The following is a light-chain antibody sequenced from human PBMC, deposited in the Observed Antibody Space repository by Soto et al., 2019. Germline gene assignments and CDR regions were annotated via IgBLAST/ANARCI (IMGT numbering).Light chain of an antibody. CDR3: ASWDDNLNGWA. V-gene: IGLV1-44*01. CDR2: NNN. CDR1: SSNIETNT. Sequence: QSVLTQPPSASGTPGQRVTISCSGSSSNIETNTVDWYQHLPGTAPKVLIFNNNQRPSGVPDRFSGSKSGTSASLAISGLQSEDEAEYFCASWDDNLNGWAFGGGTKVTVL. J-gene: IGLJ3*02.